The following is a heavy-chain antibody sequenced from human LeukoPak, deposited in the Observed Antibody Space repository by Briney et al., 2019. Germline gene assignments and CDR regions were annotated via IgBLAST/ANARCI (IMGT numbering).Heavy chain of an antibody. D-gene: IGHD5-24*01. CDR3: ARDNPRWLQYFDY. Sequence: GGSLRLSCAASGFTFSSYSMNWVRQAPGKGLEWVSSISSSSSYIYYADSVKGRFTISRDNAKNSLYLQMNSLRAEDTAVYYCARDNPRWLQYFDYWGQGTLATVSS. J-gene: IGHJ4*02. V-gene: IGHV3-21*01. CDR1: GFTFSSYS. CDR2: ISSSSSYI.